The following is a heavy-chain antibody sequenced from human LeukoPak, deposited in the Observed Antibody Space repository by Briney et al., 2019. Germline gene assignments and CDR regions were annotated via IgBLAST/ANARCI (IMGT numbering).Heavy chain of an antibody. J-gene: IGHJ3*02. CDR3: ASGYCGGACQLGGVDM. CDR1: GDSISSYY. Sequence: SETLSLTCTVSGDSISSYYWSWIRQPPGKGLEWIGYIHYSGSTNYNPSLKSRVTISLDTSGNQFSLKLSSVTAADTAVYYCASGYCGGACQLGGVDMWGQGTMVTVSS. CDR2: IHYSGST. V-gene: IGHV4-59*01. D-gene: IGHD2-21*02.